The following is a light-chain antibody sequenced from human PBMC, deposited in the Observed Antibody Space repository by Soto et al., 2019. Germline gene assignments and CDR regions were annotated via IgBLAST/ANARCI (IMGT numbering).Light chain of an antibody. CDR2: GAS. V-gene: IGKV3-15*01. CDR1: QSVGSN. J-gene: IGKJ1*01. Sequence: EIVMTQSPDTLSVSPGERATLSCRASQSVGSNLAWYQKKPGQAPRLLIKGASTRDAEISARFSGSGSGTEFTLTITSLYSEDFAIYYCQQYNEWPWTFGQGTRV. CDR3: QQYNEWPWT.